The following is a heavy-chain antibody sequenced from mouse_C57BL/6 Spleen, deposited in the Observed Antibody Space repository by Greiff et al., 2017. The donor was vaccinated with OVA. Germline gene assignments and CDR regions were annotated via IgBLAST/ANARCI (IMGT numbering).Heavy chain of an antibody. Sequence: EVQGVESEGGLVQPGSSMKLSCTASGFTFSDYYMAWVRQVPEKGLEWVANINSDGSSTYYLDSLKSRFIISRDNAKNILYMQMSILKSDDTASSSCSCVVPAYFAVWGTGTSVTVSS. V-gene: IGHV5-16*01. CDR3: SCVVPAYFAV. J-gene: IGHJ1*03. CDR1: GFTFSDYY. CDR2: INSDGSST.